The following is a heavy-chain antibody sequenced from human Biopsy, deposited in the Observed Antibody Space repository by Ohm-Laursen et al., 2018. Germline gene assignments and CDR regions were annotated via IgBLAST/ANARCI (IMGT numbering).Heavy chain of an antibody. D-gene: IGHD2-8*01. CDR2: IKCKTGAT. J-gene: IGHJ4*02. CDR3: ARDPLNGHKHFDY. Sequence: ASVKVSCKVSSYTFTDYNIHWMRQAPGQGLEWRGDIKCKTGATNYAQNFQGTVTMTRDTSISTTYLALGSLRSADPAIYYCARDPLNGHKHFDYWGQGSLVTVSS. CDR1: SYTFTDYN. V-gene: IGHV1-2*02.